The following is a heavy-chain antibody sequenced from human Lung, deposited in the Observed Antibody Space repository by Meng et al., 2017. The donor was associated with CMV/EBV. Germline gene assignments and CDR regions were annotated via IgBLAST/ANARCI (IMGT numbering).Heavy chain of an antibody. CDR1: GYTFTGYY. V-gene: IGHV1-2*02. Sequence: SVXVSXXASGYTFTGYYMHWVRQAPGQGLEWMGWINPNSGGTNYAQKFQGRVTMTRDTSISTAYMELSRLRSDDTAVYYCARGGGYSSSSAYGMDVWGQGTXV. J-gene: IGHJ6*01. CDR3: ARGGGYSSSSAYGMDV. CDR2: INPNSGGT. D-gene: IGHD6-6*01.